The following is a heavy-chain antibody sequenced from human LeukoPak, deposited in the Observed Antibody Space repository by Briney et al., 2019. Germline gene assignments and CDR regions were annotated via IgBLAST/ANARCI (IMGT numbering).Heavy chain of an antibody. Sequence: SETLSLTCTVSGASISSYYWSWIRQPPGKGLEWIGYIYYTGSTNYNPSLKSRVTISVDTSKNQFSLKLSSVTAADTAVYYCARGSIAAVNFYWGQGTLVTVSS. CDR2: IYYTGST. V-gene: IGHV4-59*12. J-gene: IGHJ4*02. D-gene: IGHD6-13*01. CDR1: GASISSYY. CDR3: ARGSIAAVNFY.